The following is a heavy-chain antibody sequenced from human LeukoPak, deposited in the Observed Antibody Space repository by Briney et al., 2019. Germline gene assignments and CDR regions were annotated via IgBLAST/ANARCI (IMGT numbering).Heavy chain of an antibody. J-gene: IGHJ4*02. V-gene: IGHV4-59*08. CDR2: IYYSGIT. CDR3: ARLYSSSRTSYYFDY. Sequence: KPSETLSLTCTVSGGSISTYYWSWVRQPPGKGLEWIGYIYYSGITNYNPSLESRATISVDTSKNQFSLKLSSVTAADTAVYYCARLYSSSRTSYYFDYWGQGTLVTVSS. D-gene: IGHD6-13*01. CDR1: GGSISTYY.